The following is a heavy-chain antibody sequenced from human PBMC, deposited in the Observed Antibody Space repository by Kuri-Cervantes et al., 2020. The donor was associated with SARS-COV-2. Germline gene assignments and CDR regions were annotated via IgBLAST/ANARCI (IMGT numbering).Heavy chain of an antibody. V-gene: IGHV4-38-2*02. Sequence: SQTLSLTCAVSGYSISSGYYWGWIRQPPGKGLEWIGSIYHSGSTYYNPSLKSRVTISVDTSKNQFSLTLTSVTAADTAVYYCARDRRGGSSLDYWGQGALVTVSS. D-gene: IGHD6-19*01. J-gene: IGHJ4*02. CDR3: ARDRRGGSSLDY. CDR2: IYHSGST. CDR1: GYSISSGYY.